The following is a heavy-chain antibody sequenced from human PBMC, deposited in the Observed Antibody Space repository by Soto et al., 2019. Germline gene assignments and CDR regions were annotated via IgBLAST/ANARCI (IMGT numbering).Heavy chain of an antibody. Sequence: ASVKVSCKASGYTFTSYAMHWVRQAPGQRLEWMGWINAGNGNTKYSQKFQGRVTITRDTSASTAYMELSSLRSEDTAVYYCARLPVFYSGSSNPYYYYYYGMDVWGQGTTVTVSS. CDR2: INAGNGNT. D-gene: IGHD1-26*01. J-gene: IGHJ6*02. CDR1: GYTFTSYA. CDR3: ARLPVFYSGSSNPYYYYYYGMDV. V-gene: IGHV1-3*01.